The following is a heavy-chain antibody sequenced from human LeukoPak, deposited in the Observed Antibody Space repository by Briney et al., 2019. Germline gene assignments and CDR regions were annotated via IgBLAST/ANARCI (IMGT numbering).Heavy chain of an antibody. V-gene: IGHV3-23*01. CDR1: GFTFSSYA. CDR2: ISGSGGST. D-gene: IGHD6-13*01. CDR3: AKDRYAAGMGHYFDY. J-gene: IGHJ4*02. Sequence: AGGSLRLSCAASGFTFSSYAMSWVRQAPGKGLEWVSAISGSGGSTYYADSVKGRFTISRDNSKNTLYLQMNSLRAEDTAVYYCAKDRYAAGMGHYFDYWGQGTLVTVSS.